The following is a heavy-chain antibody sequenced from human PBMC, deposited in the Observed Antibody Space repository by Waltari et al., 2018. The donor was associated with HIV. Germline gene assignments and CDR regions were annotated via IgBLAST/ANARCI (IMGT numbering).Heavy chain of an antibody. Sequence: QLQLQESGPGLVKPSETLSLTCTVSGGSISSSSYYWGWIRQPPGKGLEWIGRIYYGGTTSYTPPLKRRVTISVDTSKNQFSLKLSSVTAADTAVYYCARRDGSGWDNYYYGMDVWGQGTTVTVSS. J-gene: IGHJ6*02. V-gene: IGHV4-39*01. CDR3: ARRDGSGWDNYYYGMDV. D-gene: IGHD6-19*01. CDR1: GGSISSSSYY. CDR2: IYYGGTT.